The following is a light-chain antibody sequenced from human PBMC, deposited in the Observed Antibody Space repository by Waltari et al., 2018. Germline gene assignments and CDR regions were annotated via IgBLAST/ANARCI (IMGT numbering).Light chain of an antibody. Sequence: IQMTQSPPALSASVGDSVAITCRASQSISDYLHWYQQKPGKAPRVLIYTASSLQRGVPTRFSGSGSGTEFTLTISTLQPEDAATYYCQQSYSSPWTFGQ. CDR2: TAS. CDR3: QQSYSSPWT. V-gene: IGKV1-39*01. J-gene: IGKJ1*01. CDR1: QSISDY.